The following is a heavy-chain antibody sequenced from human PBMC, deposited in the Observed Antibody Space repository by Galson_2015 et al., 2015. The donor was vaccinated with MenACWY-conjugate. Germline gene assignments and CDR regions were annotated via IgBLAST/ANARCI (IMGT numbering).Heavy chain of an antibody. CDR3: AREVHY. J-gene: IGHJ4*02. Sequence: QVQLQESGPGLVKPSQTLSLTCTVSGGSVNTGDSYWCWIRQPAGKELEWIGQIYPSGNTNYTPPLRSRVPISLDPSRNQFSLELNSVTAADTAVYYCAREVHYWGQGSLVTVSS. CDR2: IYPSGNT. V-gene: IGHV4-61*02. CDR1: GGSVNTGDSY.